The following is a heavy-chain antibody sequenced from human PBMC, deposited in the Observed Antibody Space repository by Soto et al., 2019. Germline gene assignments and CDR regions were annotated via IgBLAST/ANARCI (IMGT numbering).Heavy chain of an antibody. Sequence: PGGSLRVSCAASGFTFSSYWMHWVRQAPGKGLVWVSRINSDGSSTSYADSVKGRFTISRDNAKNTLYLQMNSLRAEDTAVYYCATTAMAPGFTDYWGQGTLVTVSS. J-gene: IGHJ4*02. CDR1: GFTFSSYW. CDR3: ATTAMAPGFTDY. V-gene: IGHV3-74*01. D-gene: IGHD5-18*01. CDR2: INSDGSST.